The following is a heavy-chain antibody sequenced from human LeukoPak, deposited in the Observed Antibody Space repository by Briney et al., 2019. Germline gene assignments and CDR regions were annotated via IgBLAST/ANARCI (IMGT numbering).Heavy chain of an antibody. CDR3: ASHPITMIVAPDY. Sequence: NPSETLSLTCTVSGGSISSSSYYWGWIRQPPGKGLEWIGSIYYSGSTHYNPSLKSRVTISVDTSKNQFSLKLSSVTAADTAVYYCASHPITMIVAPDYWGQGTLVTVSS. J-gene: IGHJ4*02. D-gene: IGHD3-22*01. V-gene: IGHV4-39*07. CDR2: IYYSGST. CDR1: GGSISSSSYY.